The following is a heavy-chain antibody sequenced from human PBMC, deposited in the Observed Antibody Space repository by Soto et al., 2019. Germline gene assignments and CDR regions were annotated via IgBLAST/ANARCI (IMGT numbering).Heavy chain of an antibody. D-gene: IGHD3-10*01. CDR2: IGGSGGTK. Sequence: PGGSLRLSCAASGFSFSSYEMNWVRQAPGKGLEWISYIGGSGGTKYSADSVKGRFIISRDNAQNSLYLQMNSLRVEDTAVYYCASDRGGDVGQFLFPDGIDPWGQGTMVTVSS. CDR1: GFSFSSYE. V-gene: IGHV3-48*03. CDR3: ASDRGGDVGQFLFPDGIDP. J-gene: IGHJ4*03.